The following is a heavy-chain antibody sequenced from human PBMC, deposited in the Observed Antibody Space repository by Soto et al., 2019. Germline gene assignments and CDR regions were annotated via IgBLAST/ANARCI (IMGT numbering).Heavy chain of an antibody. CDR2: ISAYNGNT. CDR1: GYTFTSYG. J-gene: IGHJ6*02. D-gene: IGHD3-16*02. CDR3: ARDFGGYYDYVWGSYRLNYYYYYGMDV. V-gene: IGHV1-18*01. Sequence: GASVKVSCKASGYTFTSYGISWVRQAPGQGLEWMGWISAYNGNTNYAQKLQGRVTMTTDTSTSTAYMELRSLRSDDTAVYYCARDFGGYYDYVWGSYRLNYYYYYGMDVWGQGTTVTVSS.